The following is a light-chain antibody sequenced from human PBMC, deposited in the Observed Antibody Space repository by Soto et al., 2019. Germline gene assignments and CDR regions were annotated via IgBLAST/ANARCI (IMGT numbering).Light chain of an antibody. CDR1: QNVNID. CDR3: QQYNTWPFT. Sequence: EIVLTQSPATLSVSPGERATLSCRASQNVNIDLVWYQQKPGQAPKVLIFSASARDTGIPARFIGGGSETEFTLTISSLQPEDSAVYFCQQYNTWPFTFGPGTKVDNK. J-gene: IGKJ3*01. CDR2: SAS. V-gene: IGKV3D-15*01.